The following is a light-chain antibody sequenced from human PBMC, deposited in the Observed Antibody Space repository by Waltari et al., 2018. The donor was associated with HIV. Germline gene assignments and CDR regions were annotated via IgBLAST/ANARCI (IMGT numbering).Light chain of an antibody. CDR3: CAYAGQTTYVA. V-gene: IGLV2-23*02. Sequence: QPPLTQPAADSGSPGQSISISCSGTGSDIGASNVGTSYQQRPVGAPKLIIDDVNERPSGVSDRFSGSKSGNTASLTISGLQAEDEADYYCCAYAGQTTYVAFGGGTKVTVL. J-gene: IGLJ2*01. CDR2: DVN. CDR1: GSDIGASNV.